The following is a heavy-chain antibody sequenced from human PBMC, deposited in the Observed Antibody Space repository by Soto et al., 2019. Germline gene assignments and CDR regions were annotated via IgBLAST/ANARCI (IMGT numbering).Heavy chain of an antibody. Sequence: SVKVSCKASGGTLSSYAISWVRQAPGQGLEWMGGIIPIFGTANYAQKFQGRVTITADESTSTAYMELSSLRSEDTAVYYCARDREYYDSSGPNWFDTWDRG. CDR2: IIPIFGTA. D-gene: IGHD3-22*01. V-gene: IGHV1-69*13. J-gene: IGHJ5*02. CDR3: ARDREYYDSSGPNWFDT. CDR1: GGTLSSYA.